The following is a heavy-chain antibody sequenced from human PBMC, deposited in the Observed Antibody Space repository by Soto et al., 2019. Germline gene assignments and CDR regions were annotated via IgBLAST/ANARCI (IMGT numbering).Heavy chain of an antibody. CDR3: ARDGSGYDFWSGPYFFDY. CDR1: GGSISTYY. Sequence: SETLSLTCTVSGGSISTYYWSWIRQPPGKGLEWIGYIYYNGRNNYNPSLESRVTISLDTSKSQFSLKLSSVSAADTAVYYCARDGSGYDFWSGPYFFDYWGPGTLVTVSS. D-gene: IGHD3-3*01. CDR2: IYYNGRN. V-gene: IGHV4-59*01. J-gene: IGHJ4*02.